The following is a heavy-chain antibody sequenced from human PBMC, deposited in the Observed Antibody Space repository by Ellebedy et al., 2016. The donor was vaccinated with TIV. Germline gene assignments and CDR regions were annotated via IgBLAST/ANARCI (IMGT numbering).Heavy chain of an antibody. CDR1: GFSFYKHA. D-gene: IGHD6-19*01. Sequence: GESLKISCVASGFSFYKHAMSWVRQAPGKGLEWVAGISGTNAPRGPAHYAESVRGRFTIARDNSKNTLYLEMNSLRVEDTAVYYCANSGWEDYWGHGTLVTVSS. V-gene: IGHV3-23*01. CDR2: ISGTNAPRGPA. J-gene: IGHJ4*01. CDR3: ANSGWEDY.